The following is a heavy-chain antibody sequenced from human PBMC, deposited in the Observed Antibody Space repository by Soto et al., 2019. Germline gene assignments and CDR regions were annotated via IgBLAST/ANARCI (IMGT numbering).Heavy chain of an antibody. V-gene: IGHV4-61*01. D-gene: IGHD6-13*01. J-gene: IGHJ4*02. CDR2: IYYSGST. Sequence: PSETLSLTCTVSGGSVSSGSYYWSWIRQPPGKGLEWIGYIYYSGSTNYNPSLKSRVTISVDTSKNQFSLKLSSVTAADTAVYYCARRRIAAAGEFDYWGQGTLVTVSS. CDR3: ARRRIAAAGEFDY. CDR1: GGSVSSGSYY.